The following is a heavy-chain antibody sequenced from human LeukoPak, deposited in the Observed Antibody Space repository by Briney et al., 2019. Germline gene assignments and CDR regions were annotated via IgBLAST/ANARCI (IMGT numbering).Heavy chain of an antibody. V-gene: IGHV4-4*07. Sequence: SETLSLTCIVSGDSISSDYWSWIRQTAGKGLEWIGRINTSGSTNFNPSLKSRVTMSLDTSKNQFSLKLSSVTAADTAVYYCARNEGKWLVLSWFDPWGQGTLVTVSS. D-gene: IGHD6-19*01. CDR3: ARNEGKWLVLSWFDP. J-gene: IGHJ5*02. CDR2: INTSGST. CDR1: GDSISSDY.